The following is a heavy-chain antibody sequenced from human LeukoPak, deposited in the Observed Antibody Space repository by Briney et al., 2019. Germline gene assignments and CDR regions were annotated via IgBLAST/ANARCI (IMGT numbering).Heavy chain of an antibody. CDR1: GFTVSSNY. J-gene: IGHJ3*02. D-gene: IGHD2-15*01. CDR3: ARDHTCSGGSCYSADAFDI. V-gene: IGHV3-66*02. Sequence: GGSLRLSCAASGFTVSSNYMSWVRQAPGKWLEWVSVIYSGGSTYYADSVKGRFTISRDNSKNTLYLQMNSLRAEDTAVYYCARDHTCSGGSCYSADAFDIWGQGTMVTVSS. CDR2: IYSGGST.